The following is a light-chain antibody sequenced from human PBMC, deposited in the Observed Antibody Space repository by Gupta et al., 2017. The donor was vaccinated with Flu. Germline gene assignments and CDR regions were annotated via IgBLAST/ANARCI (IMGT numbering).Light chain of an antibody. CDR3: QQDYSVPYT. V-gene: IGKV4-1*01. CDR2: WAS. CDR1: QNLLYSSDNRNY. Sequence: DIVMTQSPDSLPLSLGEGATINCKSSQNLLYSSDNRNYLAWYQHKSGQPPKVLIYWASTRESGVPDRFSGSGSGTDFTLTISNLQAEDVAVYYCQQDYSVPYTFGQGTSLEIK. J-gene: IGKJ2*01.